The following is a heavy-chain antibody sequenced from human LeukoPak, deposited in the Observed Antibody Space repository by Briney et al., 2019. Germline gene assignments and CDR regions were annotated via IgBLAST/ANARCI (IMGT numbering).Heavy chain of an antibody. D-gene: IGHD6-19*01. CDR3: ARGLGSGWPFFDY. CDR2: ISSSGSTI. V-gene: IGHV3-48*03. Sequence: GGSLRLSCAASGFTFSSYEMNWVRQAPGKGLEWVSYISSSGSTIYYADSVKGRFTISRDNAKNSLYLQMNSLRAEDTAVYYCARGLGSGWPFFDYWGQGTLVTVSS. CDR1: GFTFSSYE. J-gene: IGHJ4*02.